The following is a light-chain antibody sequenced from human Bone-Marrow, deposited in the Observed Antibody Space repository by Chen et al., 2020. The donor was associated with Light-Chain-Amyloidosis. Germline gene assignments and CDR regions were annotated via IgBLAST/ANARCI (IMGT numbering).Light chain of an antibody. CDR2: EDS. V-gene: IGLV3-21*02. Sequence: SYVLTQPSSVSGAPGQTATIACGGNNIGSTSVHWYQQTPGQAPQLVGYEDSDRPSGIPERLSGSNSGNTATLTISRVEAGDEADYYCQVWDRSSDRPVFGGGTKLTVL. CDR1: NIGSTS. CDR3: QVWDRSSDRPV. J-gene: IGLJ3*02.